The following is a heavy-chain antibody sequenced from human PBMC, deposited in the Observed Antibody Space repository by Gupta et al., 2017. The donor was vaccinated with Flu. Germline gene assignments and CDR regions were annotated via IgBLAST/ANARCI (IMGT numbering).Heavy chain of an antibody. D-gene: IGHD2-15*01. CDR3: ARDGLPPRGYCSGGSCYYAKPRTRVDNWFDP. CDR1: GYTFTGYY. J-gene: IGHJ5*02. Sequence: QVQLVQSGAEVKKPGASVKVSCKASGYTFTGYYMHWVRPAPGHGLEWMGWINPNSGGTNYAQKFQGRVTMTRDTSISTAYMELSRLRSDDTAVYYCARDGLPPRGYCSGGSCYYAKPRTRVDNWFDPWGQGTLVTVSS. V-gene: IGHV1-2*02. CDR2: INPNSGGT.